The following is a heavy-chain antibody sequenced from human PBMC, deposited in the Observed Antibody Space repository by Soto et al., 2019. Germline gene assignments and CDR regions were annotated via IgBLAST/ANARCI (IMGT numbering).Heavy chain of an antibody. J-gene: IGHJ5*02. D-gene: IGHD6-19*01. CDR1: GFTFSSYA. CDR2: ISYDGSNK. Sequence: QVQLVESGGGVVQPGRSLRLSCAASGFTFSSYAMHWVRQAPGKGLEWVAVISYDGSNKYYADSVKGRFTISRDNSKNTLYLQMNSLRAEDTAVYYCARDAAGLNSWFDPWGQGTLVTVSS. CDR3: ARDAAGLNSWFDP. V-gene: IGHV3-30-3*01.